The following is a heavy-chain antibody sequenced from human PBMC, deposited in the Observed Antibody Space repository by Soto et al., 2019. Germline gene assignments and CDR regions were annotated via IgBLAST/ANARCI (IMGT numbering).Heavy chain of an antibody. D-gene: IGHD3-10*01. CDR3: ARDMGLLIRGDLSLGY. J-gene: IGHJ4*02. Sequence: QVQLVQSGAEVKKPGSSVKVSCKASGGTFSSYAISWVRQAPGQGLEWMGGIIPIFGTANYAQKFQGRVTITADESTSTAYMERSSLRSEDTAVYYCARDMGLLIRGDLSLGYWGQGTLVTVSS. CDR1: GGTFSSYA. CDR2: IIPIFGTA. V-gene: IGHV1-69*12.